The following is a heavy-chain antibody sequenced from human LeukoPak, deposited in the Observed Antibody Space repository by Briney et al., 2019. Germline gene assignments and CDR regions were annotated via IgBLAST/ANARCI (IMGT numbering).Heavy chain of an antibody. Sequence: PAGGSLRLSCAASRFTFSSYGMHWVRQAPGKGLEWVAFIRYDGSNKYYADSVKGRFTISRDNSKNTLYLQMNSLRAEDTAVYYCAKNDAVGFVDYWGQGTLVTVSS. CDR2: IRYDGSNK. V-gene: IGHV3-30*02. D-gene: IGHD1-1*01. CDR1: RFTFSSYG. CDR3: AKNDAVGFVDY. J-gene: IGHJ4*02.